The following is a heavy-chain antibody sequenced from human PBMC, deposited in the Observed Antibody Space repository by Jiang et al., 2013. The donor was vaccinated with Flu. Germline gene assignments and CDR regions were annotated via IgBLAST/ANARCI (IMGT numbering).Heavy chain of an antibody. CDR1: GGSITSSTYY. CDR2: VFYTGTT. J-gene: IGHJ5*01. D-gene: IGHD3-10*01. Sequence: LLKPSETLSLTCTVSGGSITSSTYYWGWIRQPPGKGLEWVGSVFYTGTTYYNPSLKSRVTISVDTSKNQFSLKLSSVTAADTALYFCARGSRTYDSWFDSWGQGTLVTVSS. V-gene: IGHV4-39*01. CDR3: ARGSRTYDSWFDS.